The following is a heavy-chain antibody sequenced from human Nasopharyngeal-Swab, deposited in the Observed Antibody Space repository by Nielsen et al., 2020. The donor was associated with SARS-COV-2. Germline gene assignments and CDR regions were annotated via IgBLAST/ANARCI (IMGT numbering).Heavy chain of an antibody. Sequence: SGPTLVKPTQTLTLTCTFSGFSLSTSGVGVGWVRQPPGKALEWLALIYWDDDKRYSPSLKSRLAISKDTSKNQVVLTLINMDPVDTATYYCAHRSTADGSGAYMDVWGTGTTVTVSS. CDR1: GFSLSTSGVG. CDR3: AHRSTADGSGAYMDV. V-gene: IGHV2-5*02. CDR2: IYWDDDK. D-gene: IGHD3-10*01. J-gene: IGHJ6*03.